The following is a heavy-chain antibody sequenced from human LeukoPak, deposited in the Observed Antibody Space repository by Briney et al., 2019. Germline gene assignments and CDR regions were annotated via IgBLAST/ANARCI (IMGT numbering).Heavy chain of an antibody. V-gene: IGHV4-34*01. CDR3: ACSSSWYYFDY. CDR2: INHSGST. Sequence: SETLSLTCAVYGGSFSGYYWSWIRQPPGKGLEWIGEINHSGSTNYNPSLKSRVTISVDTSKNQFSLKLSSVTAADTAVYYCACSSSWYYFDYWGQGTLVTVSS. J-gene: IGHJ4*02. D-gene: IGHD6-13*01. CDR1: GGSFSGYY.